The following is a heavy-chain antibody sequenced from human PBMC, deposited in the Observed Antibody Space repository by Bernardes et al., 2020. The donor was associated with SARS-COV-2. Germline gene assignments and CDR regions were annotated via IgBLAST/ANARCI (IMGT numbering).Heavy chain of an antibody. CDR3: ARGNAAAGTSNWFDP. D-gene: IGHD6-13*01. CDR2: INHSGST. V-gene: IGHV4-34*01. J-gene: IGHJ5*02. CDR1: GGSFSGYY. Sequence: SETLSLTCAVYGGSFSGYYWSWIRQPPGKGLEWIGEINHSGSTNYNPSLKSRVTISVDTSKNQFSLKLSSVTAADTAVYYCARGNAAAGTSNWFDPWGQGTLVTVSS.